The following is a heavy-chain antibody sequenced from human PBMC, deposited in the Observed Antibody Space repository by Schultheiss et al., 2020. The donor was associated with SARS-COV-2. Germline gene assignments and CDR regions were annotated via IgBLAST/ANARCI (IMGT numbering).Heavy chain of an antibody. Sequence: GGSLRLSCAASGFTFSSYGMHWVRQAPGKGLEWVAVISYDGSNKYYADSVKGRFTISRDNSKNTLYLQMNSLRPEDTAVYYCAKDYCGGDCSMFDYWGQGTLVTVSS. D-gene: IGHD2-21*01. CDR1: GFTFSSYG. CDR2: ISYDGSNK. V-gene: IGHV3-30*18. CDR3: AKDYCGGDCSMFDY. J-gene: IGHJ4*02.